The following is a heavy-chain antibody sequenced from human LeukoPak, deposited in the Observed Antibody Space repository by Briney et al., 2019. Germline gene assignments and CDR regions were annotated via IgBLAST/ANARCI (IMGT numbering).Heavy chain of an antibody. CDR2: IIPIFGTA. CDR3: AKDGDSTGYYSSYYNHMDV. Sequence: ASVKVSCKASGGTFGSYAISWVRQAPGQGLEWMGGIIPIFGTANYAQKFQGRVTITADESTSTAYMELSSLRAEDTAIYYCAKDGDSTGYYSSYYNHMDVWGKGTSVTISS. J-gene: IGHJ6*03. CDR1: GGTFGSYA. D-gene: IGHD3-22*01. V-gene: IGHV1-69*13.